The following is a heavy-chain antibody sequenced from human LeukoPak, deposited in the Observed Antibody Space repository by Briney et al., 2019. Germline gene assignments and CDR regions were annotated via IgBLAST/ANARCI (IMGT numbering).Heavy chain of an antibody. CDR3: ARVELRYFDWLYGIGGGRLNWFDP. CDR1: GYTFTSYG. CDR2: ISAYNGNT. D-gene: IGHD3-9*01. J-gene: IGHJ5*02. Sequence: GASVKVSCKASGYTFTSYGISWVRQAPGQGLEWMGWISAYNGNTNYAQKLQGRVTMTTDTSTSTAYMELRSLRSDDTAVYYCARVELRYFDWLYGIGGGRLNWFDPWGQGTLVTVSS. V-gene: IGHV1-18*01.